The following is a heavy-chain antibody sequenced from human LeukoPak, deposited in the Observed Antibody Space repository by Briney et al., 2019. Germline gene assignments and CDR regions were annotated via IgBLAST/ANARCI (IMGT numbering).Heavy chain of an antibody. CDR1: GFTFSSYP. Sequence: GGSLRLACAASGFTFSSYPVRWVRQAPGRGLEWVSAIRGSGGSTYYADSVKDRFTISRDNSKNPLYLQMNRLRAEHTAVYYGANDVLPCSGVGYYYEYFQNWGQGTMVTVSS. CDR3: ANDVLPCSGVGYYYEYFQN. CDR2: IRGSGGST. V-gene: IGHV3-23*01. J-gene: IGHJ1*01. D-gene: IGHD2-15*01.